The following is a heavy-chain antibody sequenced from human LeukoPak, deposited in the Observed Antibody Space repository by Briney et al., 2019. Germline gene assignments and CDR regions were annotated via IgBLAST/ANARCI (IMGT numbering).Heavy chain of an antibody. J-gene: IGHJ4*02. V-gene: IGHV6-1*01. CDR3: ARDWGDGAGYDY. CDR1: GDSVSKNSVA. Sequence: SQTLSLTCAISGDSVSKNSVAWNRIRQSPSRGLEWLGRTYYRSKWYNDYAVSVKSRITINPDTSKNQFSLRLKSVTPEDTAVYYCARDWGDGAGYDYWGQGTLVTVSS. CDR2: TYYRSKWYN. D-gene: IGHD3-16*01.